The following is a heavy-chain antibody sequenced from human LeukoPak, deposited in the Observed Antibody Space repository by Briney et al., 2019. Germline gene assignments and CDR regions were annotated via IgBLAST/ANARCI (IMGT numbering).Heavy chain of an antibody. Sequence: PSETLSLTCAVSGYSITSGYYWGWIRPPPGKGLEWIGSIYHTGSTYYNPSLKSRVTISVDTSKNQFSLELSSVTAADTAVYYCARRHAFDIWGQGTMVTVSP. CDR2: IYHTGST. V-gene: IGHV4-38-2*01. CDR3: ARRHAFDI. CDR1: GYSITSGYY. J-gene: IGHJ3*02.